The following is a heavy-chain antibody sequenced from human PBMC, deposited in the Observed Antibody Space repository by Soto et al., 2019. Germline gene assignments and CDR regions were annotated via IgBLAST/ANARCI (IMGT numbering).Heavy chain of an antibody. J-gene: IGHJ6*02. CDR1: GFTFSSYA. V-gene: IGHV3-23*01. D-gene: IGHD1-26*01. CDR3: FSFGATTHHYYYGMDV. Sequence: PGGSLRLSCTASGFTFSSYAMSWVRQAPGKGLEWVSAISGSGGSTYYADSVKGRFTISRDNSKNTLYLQMNSLRAEDTAVYYCFSFGATTHHYYYGMDVWGQGTTVTVSS. CDR2: ISGSGGST.